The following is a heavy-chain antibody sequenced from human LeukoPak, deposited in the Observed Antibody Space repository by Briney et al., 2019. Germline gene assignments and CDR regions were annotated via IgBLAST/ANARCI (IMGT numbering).Heavy chain of an antibody. D-gene: IGHD2-2*01. J-gene: IGHJ5*02. Sequence: GGSLRLSCAASGFTFSSYNMNWVRQAPGKGLEWVSSISTTSSYIYYADSVKSRFTISRDNSKNTLYLQMNSLRAEDTAVYYCARGKYCSSSSCYFMDYWFDPWGQGTLVTVSS. V-gene: IGHV3-21*04. CDR1: GFTFSSYN. CDR3: ARGKYCSSSSCYFMDYWFDP. CDR2: ISTTSSYI.